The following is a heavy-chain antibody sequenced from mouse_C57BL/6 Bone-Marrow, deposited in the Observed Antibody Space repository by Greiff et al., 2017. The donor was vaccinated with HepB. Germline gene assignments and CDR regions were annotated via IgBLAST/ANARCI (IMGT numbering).Heavy chain of an antibody. CDR2: ISDGGSYT. D-gene: IGHD2-1*01. V-gene: IGHV5-4*03. CDR3: ARWSYGNYFDLYFDV. Sequence: EVKLVESGGGLVKPGGSLKLSCAASGFTFSSYAMSWVRQTPEKRLEWVATISDGGSYTYYPDNAKNNLYLQMSHLKSEDTAMYYCARWSYGNYFDLYFDVWGTGTTVTVSS. CDR1: GFTFSSYA. J-gene: IGHJ1*03.